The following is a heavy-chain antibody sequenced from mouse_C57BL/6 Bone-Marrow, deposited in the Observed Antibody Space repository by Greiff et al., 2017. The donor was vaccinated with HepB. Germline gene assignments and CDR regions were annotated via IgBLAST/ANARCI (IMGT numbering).Heavy chain of an antibody. V-gene: IGHV1-74*01. CDR2: IHPSDSDT. CDR1: GYTFTSYW. D-gene: IGHD6-1*01. J-gene: IGHJ4*01. CDR3: AIEQRGRAMDY. Sequence: VQLQQPGAELVKPGASVKVSCKASGYTFTSYWMHWVKQRPGQGLEWIGRIHPSDSDTNYNQKFKGKATLTVDQSSSTAYMQLSSLTSEDSAVYYCAIEQRGRAMDYWGQGTSVTVSS.